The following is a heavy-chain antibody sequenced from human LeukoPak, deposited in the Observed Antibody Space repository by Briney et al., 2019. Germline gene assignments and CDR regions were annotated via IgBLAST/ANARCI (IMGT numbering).Heavy chain of an antibody. D-gene: IGHD3-3*01. CDR2: ISNTGSNT. Sequence: PGGSLRLSCATSGFTFSSYAVAWVRQAPGKGLEWVLSISNTGSNTYYADSVKGRFTISRDNSKNTLSLQMNSLTAEDTAVYYCAARRGYYHYMDVWGKGTTVTVSS. CDR1: GFTFSSYA. V-gene: IGHV3-23*01. CDR3: AARRGYYHYMDV. J-gene: IGHJ6*03.